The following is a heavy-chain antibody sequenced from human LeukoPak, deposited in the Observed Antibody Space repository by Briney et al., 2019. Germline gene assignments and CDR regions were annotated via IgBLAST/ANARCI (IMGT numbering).Heavy chain of an antibody. CDR2: ISYDGSNK. CDR3: ARDFRAAAASLYPQGY. V-gene: IGHV3-30-3*01. Sequence: GGSLRLSCAASGFTFSSYAMHWVRQAPGKGLEWVAVISYDGSNKYYADSVKGRFTISRDNSKNTLYLQMNSLRAEDTAVYYCARDFRAAAASLYPQGYWGQGTLVTVSS. J-gene: IGHJ4*02. D-gene: IGHD6-13*01. CDR1: GFTFSSYA.